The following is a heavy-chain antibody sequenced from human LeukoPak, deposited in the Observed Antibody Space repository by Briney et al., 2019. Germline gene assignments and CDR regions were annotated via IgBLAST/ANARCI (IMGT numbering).Heavy chain of an antibody. J-gene: IGHJ4*02. Sequence: SETLSLTCAVYGGSFSGYYWSWIRQPPGKGLEWIGEINHSGSTNYNPSLKSRVTIPVDTSKNQFSLKLSSVTAAGTAVYYCARVTLAAAGPVDYWGQGTLVTVSS. D-gene: IGHD6-13*01. CDR1: GGSFSGYY. CDR2: INHSGST. V-gene: IGHV4-34*01. CDR3: ARVTLAAAGPVDY.